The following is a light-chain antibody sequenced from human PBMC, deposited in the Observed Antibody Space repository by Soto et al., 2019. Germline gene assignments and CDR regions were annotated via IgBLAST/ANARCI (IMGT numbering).Light chain of an antibody. CDR1: TGAVTSGYY. J-gene: IGLJ1*01. Sequence: QTVVTQEPSLTVSPGGTVTLTCASSTGAVTSGYYPNWFQQKPGQAPRALIYSTYTRHSWTPARFSGSLLGGKAALTLSGVQPEDEAEYYCLLYYGGADVFGTGTKLTVL. CDR3: LLYYGGADV. CDR2: STY. V-gene: IGLV7-43*01.